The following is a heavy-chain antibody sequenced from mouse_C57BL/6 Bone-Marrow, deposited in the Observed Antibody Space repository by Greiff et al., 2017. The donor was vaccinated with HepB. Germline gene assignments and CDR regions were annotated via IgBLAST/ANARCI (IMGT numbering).Heavy chain of an antibody. CDR1: GFNIKDDY. V-gene: IGHV1-81*01. Sequence: QVQLQQSGAELVRPGASVKLSCTASGFNIKDDYMHWVKQRPEQGLEWIGEIYPRSGNTYYNEKFKGKATLTADKSSSTAYMELRSLTSEDSAVYFCARGGITTVVAKDWYFDVWGTGTTVTVSS. D-gene: IGHD1-1*01. J-gene: IGHJ1*03. CDR3: ARGGITTVVAKDWYFDV. CDR2: IYPRSGNT.